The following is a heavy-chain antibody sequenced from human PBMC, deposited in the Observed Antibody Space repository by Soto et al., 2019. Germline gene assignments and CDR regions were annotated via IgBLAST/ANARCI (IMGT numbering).Heavy chain of an antibody. CDR1: EFTFSTYS. V-gene: IGHV3-21*01. J-gene: IGHJ6*02. CDR2: ISSGSDYI. CDR3: ARVYCSSSSCGMDV. Sequence: GGSLRLSCAASEFTFSTYSMNWVRQAPGKGLEWVSSISSGSDYIYYADSVKGRFPTSRDNAKNSLYLQMNSLRAEDTAVYYCARVYCSSSSCGMDVWGQGTTVTVSS. D-gene: IGHD2-2*01.